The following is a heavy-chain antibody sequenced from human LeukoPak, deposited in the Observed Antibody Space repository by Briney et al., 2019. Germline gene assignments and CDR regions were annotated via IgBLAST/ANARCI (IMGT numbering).Heavy chain of an antibody. D-gene: IGHD2-2*01. CDR1: GGSISSYY. CDR2: IYTSGST. J-gene: IGHJ5*02. Sequence: SETLSLTCTVSGGSISSYYWSWLRQAPGKGLEWIGYIYTSGSTNYNPSLKSRVTISVDTSKNQFSLKLSSVTAADTAVYYCARHWYWLLSPWFSEGWFDPWGQGTLVTVSS. CDR3: ARHWYWLLSPWFSEGWFDP. V-gene: IGHV4-4*09.